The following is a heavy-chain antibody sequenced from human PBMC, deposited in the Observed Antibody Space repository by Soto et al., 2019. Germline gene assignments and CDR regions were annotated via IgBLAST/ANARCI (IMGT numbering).Heavy chain of an antibody. J-gene: IGHJ5*02. D-gene: IGHD3-9*01. Sequence: ASVKVSCKASGYTFTSYSMHWVRQAPGQRLEWMGWINTDDGNTKYSQKFQGRVTITRDTSASTAYMELSSLRSEDTAVYYCARDPGIRYADPWGQGTLVTVSS. V-gene: IGHV1-3*04. CDR1: GYTFTSYS. CDR2: INTDDGNT. CDR3: ARDPGIRYADP.